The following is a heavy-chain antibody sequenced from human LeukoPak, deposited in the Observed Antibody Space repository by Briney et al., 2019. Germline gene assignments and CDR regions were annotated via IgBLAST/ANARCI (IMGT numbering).Heavy chain of an antibody. CDR3: ARDPSSSWARHDAFDI. Sequence: GGSLRLSCAASGFTFSSYSMNWVRQAPGKGLEWVSYISSSSSTIYYADSVKGRFTIPRDNAKNSLYLQMNSLRAEDTAVYYCARDPSSSWARHDAFDIWGQGTMVTVSS. D-gene: IGHD6-13*01. J-gene: IGHJ3*02. CDR2: ISSSSSTI. V-gene: IGHV3-48*01. CDR1: GFTFSSYS.